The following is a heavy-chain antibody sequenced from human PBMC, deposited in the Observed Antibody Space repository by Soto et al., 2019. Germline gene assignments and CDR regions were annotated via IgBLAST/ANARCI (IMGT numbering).Heavy chain of an antibody. V-gene: IGHV3-7*01. CDR1: GFTFSSYW. D-gene: IGHD6-13*01. CDR2: IKQDGSEK. Sequence: GESLKISCAASGFTFSSYWMSWVRQAPGKGLEWVANIKQDGSEKYYVDSVKGRFTISRDNAKNSLYLQMNSLRAEDTAVYYCAREQRTRWYHYWGQGTLVTVSS. CDR3: AREQRTRWYHY. J-gene: IGHJ4*02.